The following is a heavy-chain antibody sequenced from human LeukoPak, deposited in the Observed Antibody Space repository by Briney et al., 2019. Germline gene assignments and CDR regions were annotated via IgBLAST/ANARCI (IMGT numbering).Heavy chain of an antibody. Sequence: GGSLRPSCAPSGSPFVDNAMTWVRQPPGRGLGWVSVISWNSGSIGYADSVKGRFTISRDNAKNSLYLQMNSLRAEDTALYYCAKDIGLIVGADYFDYWGQGTLVTVSS. V-gene: IGHV3-9*01. CDR3: AKDIGLIVGADYFDY. CDR1: GSPFVDNA. D-gene: IGHD1-26*01. CDR2: ISWNSGSI. J-gene: IGHJ4*02.